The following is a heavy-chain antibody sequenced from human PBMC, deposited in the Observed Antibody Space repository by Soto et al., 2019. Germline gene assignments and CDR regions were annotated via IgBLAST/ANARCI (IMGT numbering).Heavy chain of an antibody. J-gene: IGHJ6*02. D-gene: IGHD3-22*01. V-gene: IGHV5-10-1*01. CDR1: GYSFTSYW. CDR2: IDPSDSYT. CDR3: ARLGYYYDSSGYQYYYYGMDV. Sequence: GESLKISCKGSGYSFTSYWISWVRQMPGKGLEWMGRIDPSDSYTNYSPSFQGHVTISADKSISTAYLQWSSLKASDTAMYYCARLGYYYDSSGYQYYYYGMDVSGQGTTVTVSS.